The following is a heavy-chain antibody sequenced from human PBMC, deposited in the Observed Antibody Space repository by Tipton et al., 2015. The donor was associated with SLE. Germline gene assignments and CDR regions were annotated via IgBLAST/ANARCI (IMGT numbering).Heavy chain of an antibody. V-gene: IGHV1-69*13. CDR1: GGTFSSYA. J-gene: IGHJ6*02. CDR3: AREGVDLPGGYYYYGMDV. CDR2: IIPIFGTA. D-gene: IGHD2-2*01. Sequence: QLVQSGAEVKKPRSSVKVSCKASGGTFSSYAISWVRQAPGQGLEWMGRIIPIFGTANYAQKFQGRVTITADESTSTAYMELSSLRSEDTAVYYCAREGVDLPGGYYYYGMDVWGQGTTVTVSS.